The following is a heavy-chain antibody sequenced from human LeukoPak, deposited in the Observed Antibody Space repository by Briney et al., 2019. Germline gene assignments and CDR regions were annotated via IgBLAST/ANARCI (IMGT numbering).Heavy chain of an antibody. CDR2: IGSSSSYI. CDR3: ARDLRVVITGSFDS. D-gene: IGHD3-22*01. J-gene: IGHJ4*02. CDR1: GFTFSSYS. V-gene: IGHV3-21*04. Sequence: GSLRLSCAASGFTFSSYSMNWFRQAPGKGLEWVSFIGSSSSYIYYADSVKGRFTISRDNAKNSLYLQMNSLRAEDTALYYCARDLRVVITGSFDSWGQGTLVTVSS.